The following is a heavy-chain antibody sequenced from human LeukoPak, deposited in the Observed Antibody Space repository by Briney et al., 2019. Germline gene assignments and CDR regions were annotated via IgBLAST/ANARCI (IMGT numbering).Heavy chain of an antibody. V-gene: IGHV3-23*01. D-gene: IGHD4-17*01. CDR1: GFTFSSYA. Sequence: GGSLRLSCAASGFTFSSYAMSWGGQAPGKGLEGVSGISGSGGRTYYAESVKGRFTISRDNSKNTLDLQMNSLRGEDTAVYYCAKDFHGDYLFFGYWGQGTLVIVSS. CDR3: AKDFHGDYLFFGY. J-gene: IGHJ4*02. CDR2: ISGSGGRT.